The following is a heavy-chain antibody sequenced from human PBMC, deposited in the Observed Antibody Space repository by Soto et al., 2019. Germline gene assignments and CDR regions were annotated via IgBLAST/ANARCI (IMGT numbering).Heavy chain of an antibody. V-gene: IGHV3-30*03. J-gene: IGHJ5*02. D-gene: IGHD6-19*01. CDR3: ARDWGSSGWFNWFDP. CDR2: LSHDGRNT. CDR1: GFTLHNYG. Sequence: QVLLVESGGGVVQPGRSLRLSCAASGFTLHNYGMHWVRQASGKGPEWVAILSHDGRNTNYGDSVRGRFTVSRDESKNTLYLQMDSLRVEDTAVYYCARDWGSSGWFNWFDPWGQGTLVIISS.